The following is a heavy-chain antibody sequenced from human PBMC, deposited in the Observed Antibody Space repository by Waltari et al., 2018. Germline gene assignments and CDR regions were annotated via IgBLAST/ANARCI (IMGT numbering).Heavy chain of an antibody. J-gene: IGHJ6*02. D-gene: IGHD3-3*01. Sequence: QVQLQESGPGLVKPSETLSLTCTVSGGPISSYYWSWIRQPPGKGLEWIGYIYYSGSTNYNPSLKSRVTISVDTSKNQFSLKLSSVTAADTAVYYCARDLDPAPYYYGMDVWGQGTTVTVSS. CDR1: GGPISSYY. V-gene: IGHV4-59*01. CDR2: IYYSGST. CDR3: ARDLDPAPYYYGMDV.